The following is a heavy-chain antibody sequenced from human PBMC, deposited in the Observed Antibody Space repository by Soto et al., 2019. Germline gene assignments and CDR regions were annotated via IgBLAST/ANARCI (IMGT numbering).Heavy chain of an antibody. CDR3: ARHGSGSYYINWFDP. Sequence: SLPMPHTKSVAGYSISDLGDHRIIIRQTPGKGLEWIGSIYYTGSAYYNPSLKSRVTISVDTSKNQFSLKLSSVTAADTAVYYCARHGSGSYYINWFDPWGKGTLVTVSS. D-gene: IGHD3-10*01. J-gene: IGHJ5*02. CDR2: IYYTGSA. V-gene: IGHV4-39*01. CDR1: GYSISDLGDH.